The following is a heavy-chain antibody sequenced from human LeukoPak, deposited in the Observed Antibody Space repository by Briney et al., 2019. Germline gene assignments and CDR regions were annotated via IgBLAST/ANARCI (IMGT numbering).Heavy chain of an antibody. CDR3: ACLVPAAMD. D-gene: IGHD2-2*01. Sequence: KPSETLSLTCAVYGGSFSGYYWSWIRQPPGKGLEWIGEINHSGSTNYNPSLKSRVTISVDTSKNKFSLKLSSVTAADTAVYYCACLVPAAMDWGQGTLVTVSS. CDR2: INHSGST. J-gene: IGHJ4*02. CDR1: GGSFSGYY. V-gene: IGHV4-34*01.